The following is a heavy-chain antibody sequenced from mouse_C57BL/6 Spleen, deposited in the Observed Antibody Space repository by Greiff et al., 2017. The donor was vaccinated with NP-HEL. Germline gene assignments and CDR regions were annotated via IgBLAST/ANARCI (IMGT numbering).Heavy chain of an antibody. Sequence: EVQLQQSVAELVRPGASVKLSCTASGFNIKNTYMHWVKQRPEQGLEWIGRIDPANGNTKYAPKFQGKATITADTSSNTAYLQLSSLTSEDTAIYYCAPYYDYDGRGLDYWGQGTTLTVSS. D-gene: IGHD2-4*01. CDR3: APYYDYDGRGLDY. V-gene: IGHV14-3*01. J-gene: IGHJ2*01. CDR2: IDPANGNT. CDR1: GFNIKNTY.